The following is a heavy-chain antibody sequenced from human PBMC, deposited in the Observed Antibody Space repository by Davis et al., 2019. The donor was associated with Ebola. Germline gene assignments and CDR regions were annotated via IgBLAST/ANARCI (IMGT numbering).Heavy chain of an antibody. CDR1: GFTFSGSA. D-gene: IGHD7-27*01. CDR3: SSTLGTLDY. CDR2: IRSKANSYAT. J-gene: IGHJ4*02. Sequence: GESLKISCAASGFTFSGSAMHWVRQASGKGLEWVGRIRSKANSYATAYAASVNGRFTISRDDSKNMAYLQMNSLKSEDTAVYYCSSTLGTLDYWGQGTLVTVSS. V-gene: IGHV3-73*01.